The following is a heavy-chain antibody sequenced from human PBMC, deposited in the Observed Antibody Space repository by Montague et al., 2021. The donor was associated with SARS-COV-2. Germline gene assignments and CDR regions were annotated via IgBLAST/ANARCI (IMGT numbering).Heavy chain of an antibody. V-gene: IGHV4-61*02. Sequence: TLSLTCTVSGGSISSGSYYWSWIRQPAGKGLEWIRRIYTSGSTNYNPSLKSRVTISVDTSKNQFSLKLSSVTAADTAVYYCASGIAATYYYYMDVWGKGPRSPSP. CDR2: IYTSGST. CDR3: ASGIAATYYYYMDV. J-gene: IGHJ6*03. D-gene: IGHD6-13*01. CDR1: GGSISSGSYY.